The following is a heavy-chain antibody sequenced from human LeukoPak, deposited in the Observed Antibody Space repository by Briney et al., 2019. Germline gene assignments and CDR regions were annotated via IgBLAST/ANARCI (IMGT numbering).Heavy chain of an antibody. J-gene: IGHJ4*02. CDR2: IYYSGST. CDR3: ARVRTDTAMVLNFDY. D-gene: IGHD5-18*01. Sequence: SEALSLTCTVSGGSISSGGYYWSWIRQHPGKGLEWIGYIYYSGSTYYNPSPKSRVTISVDTSKNQFSLKLSSVTAADTAVYYCARVRTDTAMVLNFDYWGQGTLVTVSS. V-gene: IGHV4-31*03. CDR1: GGSISSGGYY.